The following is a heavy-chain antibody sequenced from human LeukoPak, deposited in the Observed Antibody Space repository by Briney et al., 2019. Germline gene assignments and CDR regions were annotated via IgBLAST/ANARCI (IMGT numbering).Heavy chain of an antibody. CDR3: ARDLSIAVHAFDI. CDR2: IYTSGST. CDR1: GGSISSGSYY. D-gene: IGHD6-19*01. J-gene: IGHJ4*02. Sequence: SQTLSLTCTVSGGSISSGSYYWSWIRQPAGKGLEWIGRIYTSGSTNYNPSLKSRVTISVDTSKNQFSLKLSSVTAADTAVYYCARDLSIAVHAFDIWGQGTLVTVSS. V-gene: IGHV4-61*02.